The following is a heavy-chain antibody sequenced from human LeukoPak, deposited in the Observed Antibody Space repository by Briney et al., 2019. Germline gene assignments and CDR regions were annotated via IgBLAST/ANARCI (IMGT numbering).Heavy chain of an antibody. D-gene: IGHD5-18*01. CDR3: ARDWGYSYGSDY. CDR1: GYTFTDYY. Sequence: ASVKVSCKASGYTFTDYYMHWVRQAPGQGLEWMGWINPYSGGTNYEQKFQGRVTMTRDTSISTAYMEVSRLRSDDTAVYYCARDWGYSYGSDYWGQGTLVTVSS. J-gene: IGHJ4*02. CDR2: INPYSGGT. V-gene: IGHV1-2*02.